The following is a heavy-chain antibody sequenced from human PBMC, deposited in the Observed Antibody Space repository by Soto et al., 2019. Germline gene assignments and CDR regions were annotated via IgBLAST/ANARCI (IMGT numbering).Heavy chain of an antibody. CDR3: ARDIGSYYDSSGYGYYYGMDV. Sequence: GSLRLSCAASGFTFSSYDMHWVRQATGKGLEWVSAIGTAGDTYYPGSVKGRFTISRENAKNSLYLQMNSLRAEDTAVYYCARDIGSYYDSSGYGYYYGMDVWGQGTTVTVSS. V-gene: IGHV3-13*01. J-gene: IGHJ6*02. CDR2: IGTAGDT. CDR1: GFTFSSYD. D-gene: IGHD3-22*01.